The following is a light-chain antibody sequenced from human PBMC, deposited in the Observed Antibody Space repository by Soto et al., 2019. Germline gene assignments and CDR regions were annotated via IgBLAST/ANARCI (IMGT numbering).Light chain of an antibody. CDR3: QQYASFPFT. V-gene: IGKV1-16*01. J-gene: IGKJ4*01. CDR1: QGISNF. Sequence: DIRLTQSPSSLSASVGDRVTITCRAPQGISNFLAWFQQIPGKAPKSLIHTASSLQSWVPSRFSGSGSGTAFSLTISSLQPEDFATYFCQQYASFPFTCGGGTKVELK. CDR2: TAS.